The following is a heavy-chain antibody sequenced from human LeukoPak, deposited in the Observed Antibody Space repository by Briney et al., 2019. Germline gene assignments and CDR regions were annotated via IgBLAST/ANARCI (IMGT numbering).Heavy chain of an antibody. CDR3: ATYDSSGYYYFDY. J-gene: IGHJ4*02. Sequence: GGSLRLSCAASGFTFSSYWMHWVRQAPGKGLVWVSRINSDGSSTSYADYVKGRFTISRDNAKNTLYLQMNSLRAEDTAVYYCATYDSSGYYYFDYWGQGTLVTVSS. V-gene: IGHV3-74*01. CDR1: GFTFSSYW. D-gene: IGHD3-22*01. CDR2: INSDGSST.